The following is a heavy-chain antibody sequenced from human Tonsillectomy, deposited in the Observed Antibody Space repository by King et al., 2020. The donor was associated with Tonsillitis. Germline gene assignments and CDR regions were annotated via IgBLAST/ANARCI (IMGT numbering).Heavy chain of an antibody. CDR2: SSGSRSYT. CDR3: ARIPKLEDWYFDL. Sequence: VQLVESGGGLVNPGGSLRLSCAASGFTFSDYYMSWIPPATGKGVEWGLYSSGSRSYTNSADSLRGRFTISRDNAKNSLYLQMNSLRAEDTAVYYCARIPKLEDWYFDLWGRGTLVTVSS. CDR1: GFTFSDYY. V-gene: IGHV3-11*05. J-gene: IGHJ2*01. D-gene: IGHD1-1*01.